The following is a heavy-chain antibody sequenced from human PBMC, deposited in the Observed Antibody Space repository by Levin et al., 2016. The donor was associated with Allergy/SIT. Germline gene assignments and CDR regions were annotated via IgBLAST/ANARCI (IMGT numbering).Heavy chain of an antibody. J-gene: IGHJ3*02. D-gene: IGHD3-10*01. CDR3: ASTGLRGSFMVSDAFDI. Sequence: WVRQAPGQGLEWMGIINPSGGSTSYAQKFQGRVTMTRDTSTSTVYMELSSLRSEDTAVYYCASTGLRGSFMVSDAFDIWGQGTMVTVSS. V-gene: IGHV1-46*01. CDR2: INPSGGST.